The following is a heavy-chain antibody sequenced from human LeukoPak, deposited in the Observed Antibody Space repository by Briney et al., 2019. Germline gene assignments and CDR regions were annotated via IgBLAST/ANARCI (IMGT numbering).Heavy chain of an antibody. D-gene: IGHD3-22*01. CDR2: INHSGST. Sequence: SETLSLTCAVYGGSFSGYYWSWIRQPPGKGLEWIGEINHSGSTNYNPSLKSRVTISVDTSKNQFSLKLSSVTAADTAVYYCARTMNYYDSSGYSYWGQGTLVTVSS. CDR1: GGSFSGYY. V-gene: IGHV4-34*01. CDR3: ARTMNYYDSSGYSY. J-gene: IGHJ4*02.